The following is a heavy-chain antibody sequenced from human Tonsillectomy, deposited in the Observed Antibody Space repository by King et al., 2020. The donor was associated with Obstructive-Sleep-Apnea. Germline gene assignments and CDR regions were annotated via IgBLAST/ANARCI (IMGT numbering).Heavy chain of an antibody. CDR2: ISSSSSYI. CDR1: GFTFSSHT. CDR3: ARGTGYCSGGRCYRFGLDV. Sequence: QLVQSGGGLVKPGGSLRLSCAASGFTFSSHTMNWVRQAPGKGLEWVSSISSSSSYIYYADSVRGRFTISRDNAKNSLYLQMNSLRAEDTAVYYCARGTGYCSGGRCYRFGLDVWGQGTTVTVSS. D-gene: IGHD2-15*01. V-gene: IGHV3-21*01. J-gene: IGHJ6*02.